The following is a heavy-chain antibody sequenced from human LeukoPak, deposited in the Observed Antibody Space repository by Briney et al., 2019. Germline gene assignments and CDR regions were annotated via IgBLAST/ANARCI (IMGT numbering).Heavy chain of an antibody. D-gene: IGHD2-15*01. CDR1: GFTFSSYA. CDR3: AKDLGSGALLYYCYMDV. J-gene: IGHJ6*03. Sequence: GGSLRLSCAASGFTFSSYAMNWVRQAPGKGLEWVSGISGSADSTHYADSVKGRFTVSRDNSKNTLYLQMNSLRAEDTAVYYCAKDLGSGALLYYCYMDVWGKGTMVTVSS. V-gene: IGHV3-23*01. CDR2: ISGSADST.